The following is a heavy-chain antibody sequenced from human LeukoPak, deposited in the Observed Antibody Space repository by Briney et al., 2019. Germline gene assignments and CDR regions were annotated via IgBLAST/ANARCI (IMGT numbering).Heavy chain of an antibody. CDR1: GYTFSRYW. CDR3: TTDTFGARDS. V-gene: IGHV3-74*01. CDR2: INEDGSST. D-gene: IGHD3-10*01. J-gene: IGHJ4*02. Sequence: GGSLRLSCAASGYTFSRYWMLWVRQGPGKGVVWVSRINEDGSSTSYAESVRGRFTISRDNAKNTLYLQMNSLRAEDAAVFYCTTDTFGARDSWGQGTLVTVSS.